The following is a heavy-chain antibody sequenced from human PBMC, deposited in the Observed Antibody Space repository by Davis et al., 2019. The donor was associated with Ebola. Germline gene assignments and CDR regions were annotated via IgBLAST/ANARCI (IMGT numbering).Heavy chain of an antibody. D-gene: IGHD3-3*01. J-gene: IGHJ4*02. CDR2: IYHSGST. CDR1: GGSISSGGYS. V-gene: IGHV4-30-2*01. Sequence: PSETLSLTCAVSGGSISSGGYSWSWIRQPPGKGLEWIGYIYHSGSTYYNPSLKSRVTISVDRSKNQFSLKLSSVTAADTAVYYCARVMYYDFWSGYYDYWGQGTLVTVSS. CDR3: ARVMYYDFWSGYYDY.